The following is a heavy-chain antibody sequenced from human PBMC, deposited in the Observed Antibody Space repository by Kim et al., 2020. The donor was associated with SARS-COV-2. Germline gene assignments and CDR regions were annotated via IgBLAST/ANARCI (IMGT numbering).Heavy chain of an antibody. D-gene: IGHD2-15*01. J-gene: IGHJ4*02. CDR2: IYSGGST. CDR1: GFTVSSNY. Sequence: GGSLRLSCAASGFTVSSNYMSWVRQAPGKWLEWVSVIYSGGSTYYADSVKGRFTISRDNSKNTLYLQMNSLRAEDTAVYYCARGGYCSGGSCYFLDYWGQGTLVTVSS. CDR3: ARGGYCSGGSCYFLDY. V-gene: IGHV3-53*01.